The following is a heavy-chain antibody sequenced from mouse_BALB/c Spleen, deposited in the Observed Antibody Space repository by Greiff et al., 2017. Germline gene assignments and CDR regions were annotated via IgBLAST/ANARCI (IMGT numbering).Heavy chain of an antibody. CDR1: GYTFTNYW. J-gene: IGHJ1*01. D-gene: IGHD1-1*01. CDR2: IYPGGGYT. V-gene: IGHV1-63*02. Sequence: QVQLLQSGAELVRPGTSVKMSCKAAGYTFTNYWIGWVKQRPGHGLEWIGDIYPGGGYTDYTEKFKGKAKLTADTSSSTAYMQLSSLTSEDSAIYYGARWGGSSGKTGYFDVWGAGTTVTVSS. CDR3: ARWGGSSGKTGYFDV.